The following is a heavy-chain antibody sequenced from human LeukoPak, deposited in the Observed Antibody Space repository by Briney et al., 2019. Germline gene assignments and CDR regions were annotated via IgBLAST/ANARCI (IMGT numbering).Heavy chain of an antibody. D-gene: IGHD6-19*01. CDR2: IYYSGST. V-gene: IGHV4-31*03. Sequence: SQTLSLTCTVSGGSISSGGYYWSWIRQHPGKGLEWIGYIYYSGSTYYNPSLKSRVTISVDTSKNQFSLKLSSVTAADTAVYYCARVRSSSSGWEIDYWGQGTLVTVSS. J-gene: IGHJ4*02. CDR3: ARVRSSSSGWEIDY. CDR1: GGSISSGGYY.